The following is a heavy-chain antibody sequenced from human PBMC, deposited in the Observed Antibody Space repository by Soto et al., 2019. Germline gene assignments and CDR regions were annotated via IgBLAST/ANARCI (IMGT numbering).Heavy chain of an antibody. J-gene: IGHJ6*02. V-gene: IGHV5-51*01. CDR2: IYPGDSDT. CDR3: ARQLILTDYYYYGMDV. CDR1: GYSFTSYW. Sequence: GESRRISCRGSGYSFTSYWIGGGRQMPGKGLEWMGIIYPGDSDTRYSPSFQGQVTISADKSISTAYLQWSSLKASDTAMYYCARQLILTDYYYYGMDVWGQGTTITVSS.